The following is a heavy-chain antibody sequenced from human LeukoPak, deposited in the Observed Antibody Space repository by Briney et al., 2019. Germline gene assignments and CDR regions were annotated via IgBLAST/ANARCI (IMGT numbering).Heavy chain of an antibody. CDR3: ARQESGSGSYLSYFDY. J-gene: IGHJ4*02. D-gene: IGHD3-10*01. Sequence: TPSETLSLTCTVSGGSISSYYWSWIRQPPGEGLEWIGYIYYSGSTKYNPSLKSRVTISIDTSKNQFSLRLSSVTAADTAVYYCARQESGSGSYLSYFDYWGQGTLVTVSS. CDR2: IYYSGST. CDR1: GGSISSYY. V-gene: IGHV4-59*08.